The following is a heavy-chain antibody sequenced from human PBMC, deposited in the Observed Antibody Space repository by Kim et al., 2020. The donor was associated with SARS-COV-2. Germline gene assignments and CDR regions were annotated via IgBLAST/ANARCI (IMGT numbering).Heavy chain of an antibody. V-gene: IGHV1-2*06. J-gene: IGHJ4*02. D-gene: IGHD5-18*01. CDR3: ARGSGGYSYGIDY. Sequence: ASVKVSCKASGYTFTGYYMHWVRQAPGQGLEWMGRINPNSGGTNYAQKFQGRVTMTRDTSISTAYMELSRLRSDDTAVYYCARGSGGYSYGIDYWGQGTLVTVSS. CDR1: GYTFTGYY. CDR2: INPNSGGT.